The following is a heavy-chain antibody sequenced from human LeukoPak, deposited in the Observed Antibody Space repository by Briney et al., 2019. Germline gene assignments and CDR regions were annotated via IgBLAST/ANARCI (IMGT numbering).Heavy chain of an antibody. CDR1: GFTFSSYE. V-gene: IGHV3-23*01. J-gene: IGHJ4*02. CDR2: LSGSGGST. Sequence: GGSLRLSCAASGFTFSSYEMNWVRQAPGKGLEWVSTLSGSGGSTWYADSAKGRFTISRDNSKNTLYLQMNSLRAEDTAVYYCAKDQRDYDSSAFIDYWGQGTLVTVSS. D-gene: IGHD3-22*01. CDR3: AKDQRDYDSSAFIDY.